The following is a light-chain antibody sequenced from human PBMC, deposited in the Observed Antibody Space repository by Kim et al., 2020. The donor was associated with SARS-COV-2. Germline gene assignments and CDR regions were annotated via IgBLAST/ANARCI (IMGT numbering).Light chain of an antibody. CDR1: KYITRR. V-gene: IGKV1-5*03. CDR3: QQYDTYPWT. CDR2: KAS. Sequence: SVGDERPITCRASKYITRRFAWYQQKPGKAPQVLISKASTLESGVPSTFSGSGSGTDFTLTISSLQPDDFATYYCQQYDTYPWTFGQGTKVDIK. J-gene: IGKJ1*01.